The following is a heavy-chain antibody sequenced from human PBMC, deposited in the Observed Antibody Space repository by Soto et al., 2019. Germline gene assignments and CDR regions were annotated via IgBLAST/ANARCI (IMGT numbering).Heavy chain of an antibody. CDR3: ARVEAVAGLYNYHGLDV. J-gene: IGHJ6*02. CDR1: GDTFSNYA. V-gene: IGHV1-69*12. D-gene: IGHD6-19*01. Sequence: QVQLVQSGAEVKKPGSSVKVSCKVSGDTFSNYAIDWVRLAPGHGLEWMGGIVPIFGTTYYTQKFQGRATIIADDSPTTAYLEMSSLRSEDTAIYYCARVEAVAGLYNYHGLDVWGQGTAVTVSS. CDR2: IVPIFGTT.